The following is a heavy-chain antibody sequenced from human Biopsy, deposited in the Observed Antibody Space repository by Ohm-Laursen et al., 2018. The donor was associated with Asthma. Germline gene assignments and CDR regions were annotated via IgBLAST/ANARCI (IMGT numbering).Heavy chain of an antibody. CDR3: ARETFHWNSGARWLDP. J-gene: IGHJ5*02. CDR1: GFAVSRDY. CDR2: IYSGGTS. D-gene: IGHD1-7*01. V-gene: IGHV3-53*01. Sequence: SLRLSCAASGFAVSRDYMFWVRQAPGKGLEWVSVIYSGGTSHTADSVRGRFTISSDYSKNTLYLQMHSMRAEDTAVYFCARETFHWNSGARWLDPWGLGTLVTVSS.